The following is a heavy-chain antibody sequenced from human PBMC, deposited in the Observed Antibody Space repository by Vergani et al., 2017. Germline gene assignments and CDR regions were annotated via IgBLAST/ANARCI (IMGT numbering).Heavy chain of an antibody. V-gene: IGHV1-2*02. CDR1: GYTFTSYG. CDR3: ARERISGTWLQRGRAFDI. CDR2: INPNSGGT. D-gene: IGHD5-24*01. J-gene: IGHJ3*02. Sequence: QVQLVQSGAEVKKPGASVKVSCKASGYTFTSYGISWVRQAPGQGLEWMGWINPNSGGTNYAQKFQGRVTMTRDTSISTAYMELSSLRSDDTAVYYCARERISGTWLQRGRAFDIWGHGTMVTVSS.